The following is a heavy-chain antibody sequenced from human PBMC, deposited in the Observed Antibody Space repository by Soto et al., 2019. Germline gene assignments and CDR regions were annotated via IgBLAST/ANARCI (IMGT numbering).Heavy chain of an antibody. V-gene: IGHV3-15*07. D-gene: IGHD3-3*01. CDR1: GFTFSNAW. J-gene: IGHJ4*02. Sequence: GSLRLSCAASGFTFSNAWMNWVRQPPGKGLEWVGRIRSKADGGTTDYAAPVKGRFTFSRDDSINTLFLQMNSLKTEDTAVYYCTTSISGLVTGHSGQGTQVSVSS. CDR2: IRSKADGGTT. CDR3: TTSISGLVTGH.